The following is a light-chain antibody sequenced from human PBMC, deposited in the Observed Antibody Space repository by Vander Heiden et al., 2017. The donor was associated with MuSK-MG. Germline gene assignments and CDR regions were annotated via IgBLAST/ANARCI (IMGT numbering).Light chain of an antibody. J-gene: IGLJ2*01. Sequence: QSALTQPASVSGSPGPSITISCTGTSGDVGTYNLVSWYQQDPGRAPKLIIYEVSKRPSGVSNRLSGSKSGNTASPTISGLQAEDEADYYCCSYAGSSTVVFGGGTKLTVL. V-gene: IGLV2-23*02. CDR3: CSYAGSSTVV. CDR2: EVS. CDR1: SGDVGTYNL.